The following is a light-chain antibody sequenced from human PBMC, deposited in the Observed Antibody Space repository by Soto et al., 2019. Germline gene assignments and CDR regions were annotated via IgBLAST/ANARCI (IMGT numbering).Light chain of an antibody. Sequence: DIQMTQSPSSLSASVGDRVTITCRASQSISSYLNWYQQKPGKAPKLLIYAASSLQSGVPSRFSGSGSGTDFTLTISSLQPEDFSTYYGQQSYSTLITFGPGTKLDI. CDR2: AAS. V-gene: IGKV1-39*01. CDR1: QSISSY. CDR3: QQSYSTLIT. J-gene: IGKJ3*01.